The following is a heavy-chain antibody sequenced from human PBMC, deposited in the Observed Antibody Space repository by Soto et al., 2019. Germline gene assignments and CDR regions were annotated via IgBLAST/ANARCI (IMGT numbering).Heavy chain of an antibody. Sequence: ASVKVSCKASGYTFTSYGISWVRQAPGQGLEWKGWISAYNGNTNYAQKLQGRVTMTTDTSTSTAYMELRSLRSDDTAVYYCARDRPANYDILTGYYTQNWFDPWGQGTLVTVSS. CDR3: ARDRPANYDILTGYYTQNWFDP. J-gene: IGHJ5*02. V-gene: IGHV1-18*01. CDR2: ISAYNGNT. D-gene: IGHD3-9*01. CDR1: GYTFTSYG.